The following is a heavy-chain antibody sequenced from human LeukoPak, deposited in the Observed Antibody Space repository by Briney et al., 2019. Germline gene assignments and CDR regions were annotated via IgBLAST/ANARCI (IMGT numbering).Heavy chain of an antibody. CDR1: GFTFRTYG. D-gene: IGHD3-10*01. CDR2: ISFDGSNQ. J-gene: IGHJ4*02. Sequence: PGGSLRLSCAASGFTFRTYGMHWVRQAPGKGLEWVALISFDGSNQYYGDSVKGRFTISRDNSKNTVDLQMDSLRAEDTAVYHCAKDLGGSYYRGGQHYYFDYWGQGTLVTASS. V-gene: IGHV3-30*18. CDR3: AKDLGGSYYRGGQHYYFDY.